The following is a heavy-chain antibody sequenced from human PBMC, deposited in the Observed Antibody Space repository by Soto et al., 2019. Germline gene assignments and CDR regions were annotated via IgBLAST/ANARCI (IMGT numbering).Heavy chain of an antibody. CDR3: ATVVVAATQRDPPVFDY. J-gene: IGHJ4*02. V-gene: IGHV1-24*01. CDR1: VYTLTELS. Sequence: ASVKVSCKVSVYTLTELSMHWVRQAPGKGLEWMGGFDPEDGETIYAQKFQGRVTMTEDTSTDTAYMELSSLRSEDTAVYYCATVVVAATQRDPPVFDYWGQGTLVTVSS. D-gene: IGHD2-15*01. CDR2: FDPEDGET.